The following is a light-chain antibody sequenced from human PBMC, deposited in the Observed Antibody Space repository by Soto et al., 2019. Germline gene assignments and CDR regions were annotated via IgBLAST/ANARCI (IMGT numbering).Light chain of an antibody. V-gene: IGKV3-15*01. CDR3: QPYNNWWT. Sequence: EIVMTQSPATLSVSPGERATLSCRASQSVSSNLAWYQQKPGQAPRLLIYGASTMATGIPARFSGSGSGTDFTLTISSLQSEYFAVYYCQPYNNWWTFGQGTKVEI. CDR1: QSVSSN. CDR2: GAS. J-gene: IGKJ1*01.